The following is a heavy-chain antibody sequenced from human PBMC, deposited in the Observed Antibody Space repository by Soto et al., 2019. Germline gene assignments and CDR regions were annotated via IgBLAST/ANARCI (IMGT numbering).Heavy chain of an antibody. CDR2: INPNDGTT. CDR1: GYTFTSHY. V-gene: IGHV1-46*01. D-gene: IGHD6-19*01. Sequence: ASVKVSCKTSGYTFTSHYIHWVRQAPGQGLEWMGMINPNDGTTTNAQRFQGRVTMTRDTSTSTVYMELSSLRSEDTAVYYCARVTTARGAVAVDGFRSFGMDAWGQGTTVTVSS. J-gene: IGHJ6*02. CDR3: ARVTTARGAVAVDGFRSFGMDA.